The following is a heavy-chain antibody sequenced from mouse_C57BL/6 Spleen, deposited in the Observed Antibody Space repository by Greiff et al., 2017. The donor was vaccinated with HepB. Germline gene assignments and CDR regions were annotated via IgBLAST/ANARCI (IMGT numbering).Heavy chain of an antibody. D-gene: IGHD3-2*02. CDR2: ISNLAYSI. Sequence: EVNLVESGGGLVQPGGSLKLSCAASGFTFSDYGMAWVRQAPRKGPEWVAFISNLAYSIYYADTVTGRFTISRENAKNTLYLEMSSLRSEDTAMYYCASLDSSGPYAMDYWGQGTSVTVSS. V-gene: IGHV5-15*01. CDR3: ASLDSSGPYAMDY. CDR1: GFTFSDYG. J-gene: IGHJ4*01.